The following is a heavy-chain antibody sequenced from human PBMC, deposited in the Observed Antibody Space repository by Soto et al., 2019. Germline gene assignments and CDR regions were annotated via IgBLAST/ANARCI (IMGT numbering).Heavy chain of an antibody. D-gene: IGHD5-18*01. V-gene: IGHV4-39*01. CDR1: CGSISSSSYY. CDR2: IYYSGST. J-gene: IGHJ4*02. CDR3: ARDTAMASFDY. Sequence: LCCGSISSSSYYWGWIRQPPGKGLEWIGSIYYSGSTYYNPSLKSRVTISVDTSKNQFSLKLSSVTAADTAVYYCARDTAMASFDYWGQGTLVTVSS.